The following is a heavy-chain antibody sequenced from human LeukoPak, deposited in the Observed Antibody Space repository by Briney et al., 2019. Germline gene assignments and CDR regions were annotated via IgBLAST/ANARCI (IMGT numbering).Heavy chain of an antibody. CDR1: GGSISSYY. D-gene: IGHD3-3*01. CDR3: ARVYGDFWSSYYYYYMDV. V-gene: IGHV4-4*07. J-gene: IGHJ6*03. Sequence: SETLSLTCTVSGGSISSYYWSWIRQPAGKGLERIGRIYTSGSTNYNPSLKSRVTMSVDTSKNQFSLKLSSVAAADTAVYYCARVYGDFWSSYYYYYMDVWGKGTTVTVSS. CDR2: IYTSGST.